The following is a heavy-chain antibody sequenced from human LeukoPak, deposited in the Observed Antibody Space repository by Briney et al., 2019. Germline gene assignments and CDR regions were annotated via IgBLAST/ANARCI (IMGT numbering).Heavy chain of an antibody. J-gene: IGHJ4*02. V-gene: IGHV3-53*01. CDR2: IYSAVST. D-gene: IGHD3-10*01. CDR1: GFTVSSNY. CDR3: AGDPGGPFDY. Sequence: PGGSLRLSCAASGFTVSSNYMNWVRQAPGKGLEWVSVIYSAVSTYYADSVKGRFTISRDNSKNTLYLQMNSLRAEDTAVYYCAGDPGGPFDYWGQGALVTVSS.